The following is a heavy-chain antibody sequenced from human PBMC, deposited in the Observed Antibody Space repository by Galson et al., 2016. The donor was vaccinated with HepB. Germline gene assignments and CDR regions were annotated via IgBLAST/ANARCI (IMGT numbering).Heavy chain of an antibody. CDR2: ISTRRTT. CDR1: GFVFSNFG. V-gene: IGHV3-23*01. CDR3: AKERLVRRIFDH. D-gene: IGHD1-1*01. Sequence: LRLSCAASGFVFSNFGLSWVRQAPGKGLEWVASISTRRTTYYSDSVQGRFTISRDSSNNTLYLQMNGLRAEDTAVYYCAKERLVRRIFDHWGQGTLLTVSS. J-gene: IGHJ4*02.